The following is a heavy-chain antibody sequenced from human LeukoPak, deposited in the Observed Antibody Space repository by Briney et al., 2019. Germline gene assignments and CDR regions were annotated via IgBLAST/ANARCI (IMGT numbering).Heavy chain of an antibody. CDR1: GGSITSSH. Sequence: SETLSLTCTISGGSITSSHYSWIRQPPGKGLEWVGYVDYSGSTNSNPSLRSRVTISIDISKNQLPLEVTSVTAADTAVYYCARTIAAAGDFDYWGQGTLVTVSS. CDR2: VDYSGST. D-gene: IGHD6-13*01. J-gene: IGHJ4*02. CDR3: ARTIAAAGDFDY. V-gene: IGHV4-59*13.